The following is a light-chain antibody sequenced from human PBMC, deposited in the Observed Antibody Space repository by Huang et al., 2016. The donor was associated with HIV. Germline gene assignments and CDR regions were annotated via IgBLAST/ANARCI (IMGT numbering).Light chain of an antibody. CDR2: WAS. CDR3: QQYYDALIT. CDR1: QSVLYSSNNKNY. Sequence: DIVMTQSPDSLAVSLGGRATIKCKSSQSVLYSSNNKNYVAWYQHKSGQPPKLLIYWASTRESGVPDRFSGSGSGTDFTLTISRLQAEDVAVYYCQQYYDALITFGQGTRLEVK. V-gene: IGKV4-1*01. J-gene: IGKJ5*01.